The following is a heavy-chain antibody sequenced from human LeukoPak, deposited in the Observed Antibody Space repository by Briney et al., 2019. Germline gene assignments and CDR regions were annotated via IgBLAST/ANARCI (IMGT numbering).Heavy chain of an antibody. CDR2: IYHEGAT. Sequence: PSETLSLTCAVSGGSIISTIRWSWVRQPPGKGLEWIGEIYHEGATKYNPSLESRVTISVDKSKNQFSLKLSSVTAADTAVYYCARVSSYGYGDYWGQGTLVTVSS. V-gene: IGHV4-4*02. CDR1: GGSIISTIR. D-gene: IGHD5-18*01. J-gene: IGHJ4*02. CDR3: ARVSSYGYGDY.